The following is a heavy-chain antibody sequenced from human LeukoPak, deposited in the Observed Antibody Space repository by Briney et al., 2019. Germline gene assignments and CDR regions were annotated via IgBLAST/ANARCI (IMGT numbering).Heavy chain of an antibody. J-gene: IGHJ4*02. Sequence: AETLSLTCAVYGGSFTGYYWNWIRQAPGGGLEWLGEINRGGSTNYNPSLKRRVTISLDKSKNQFSLRLNSVTVAHTAVYFCARGNRRTENVVSWGPGTRVIISS. CDR3: ARGNRRTENVVS. D-gene: IGHD1-1*01. CDR1: GGSFTGYY. CDR2: INRGGST. V-gene: IGHV4-34*01.